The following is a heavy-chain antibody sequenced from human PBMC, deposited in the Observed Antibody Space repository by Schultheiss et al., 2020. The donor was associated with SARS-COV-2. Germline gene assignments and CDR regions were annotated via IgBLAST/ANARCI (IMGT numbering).Heavy chain of an antibody. CDR2: ISGSGDNT. V-gene: IGHV3-23*01. Sequence: GSLRLSCAASGFTFSSFAMNWVRQAPGKGLEWVSGISGSGDNTYYADSVKGRFTVSRDNSKYTLYLQMNSLRAEDTAVYYCAKGAYFDSSGYYDEYWGQGTLVTVSS. CDR3: AKGAYFDSSGYYDEY. D-gene: IGHD3-22*01. CDR1: GFTFSSFA. J-gene: IGHJ4*02.